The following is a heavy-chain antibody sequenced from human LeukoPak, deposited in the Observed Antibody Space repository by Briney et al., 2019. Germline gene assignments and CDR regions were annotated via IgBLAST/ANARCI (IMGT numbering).Heavy chain of an antibody. CDR3: ARGRTVTTHFFDY. V-gene: IGHV3-74*01. CDR2: ISIDESTT. Sequence: QTGGSLRLSCAASGFTFSRYWMHWVRHAPGKGLVWVSRISIDESTTTYADSVKGRFTISRDNAKNTLYLQMNSLRAEDTAVYYCARGRTVTTHFFDYWSQGTLVTVSS. J-gene: IGHJ4*02. CDR1: GFTFSRYW. D-gene: IGHD4-17*01.